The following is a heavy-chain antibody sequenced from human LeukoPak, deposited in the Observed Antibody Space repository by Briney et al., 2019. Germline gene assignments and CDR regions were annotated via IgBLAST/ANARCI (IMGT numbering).Heavy chain of an antibody. D-gene: IGHD4-17*01. Sequence: PGGSLRLSCAASALTFSSYAMGWVRQPPEKGLEWVSCIRGSAGTTYYADSVKGRFTITRDNSKNTLYLQMNSLRAEDTAVYYCAKGAHDYGDYVGAKDYWGQGTLVTVSS. CDR1: ALTFSSYA. V-gene: IGHV3-23*01. J-gene: IGHJ4*02. CDR3: AKGAHDYGDYVGAKDY. CDR2: IRGSAGTT.